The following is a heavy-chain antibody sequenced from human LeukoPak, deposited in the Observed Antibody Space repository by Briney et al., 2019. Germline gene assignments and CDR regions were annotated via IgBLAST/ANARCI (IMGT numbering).Heavy chain of an antibody. Sequence: GESLKISCEGSGYRFTSYWIGWVRQMPGKGLEWMGIIYAGDSDTRYSPSLQGQVTISADKSISTAYLQWSSLKASDTAMCYCARLDSPVVAASYWGQGTLVTVSS. CDR3: ARLDSPVVAASY. J-gene: IGHJ4*02. CDR1: GYRFTSYW. CDR2: IYAGDSDT. D-gene: IGHD2-15*01. V-gene: IGHV5-51*01.